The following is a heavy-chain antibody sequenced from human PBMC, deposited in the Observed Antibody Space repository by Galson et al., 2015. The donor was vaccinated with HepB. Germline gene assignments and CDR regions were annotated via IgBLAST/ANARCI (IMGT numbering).Heavy chain of an antibody. V-gene: IGHV3-48*01. Sequence: SLRLSCAASGFTFSSYSMNWVRQAPGKGLEWVSYISSSSSTIYYADSVKGRFTISRDNAKNSLYLQMNSLRAEDTAVYYCARGGPSRGPRGGYFDYWGQGTLVTVSS. CDR3: ARGGPSRGPRGGYFDY. CDR2: ISSSSSTI. CDR1: GFTFSSYS. J-gene: IGHJ4*02. D-gene: IGHD3-10*01.